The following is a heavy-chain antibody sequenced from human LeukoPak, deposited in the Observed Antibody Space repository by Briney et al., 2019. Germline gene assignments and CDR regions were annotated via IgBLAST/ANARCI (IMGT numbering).Heavy chain of an antibody. CDR1: GYTFTSYG. CDR3: ARDMSSSRYFDL. CDR2: ISAYNGNT. Sequence: ASVKVSCKASGYTFTSYGISWVRQAPGQGLEWMGWISAYNGNTTYAQKLQGRVTLTTDTSKSTAYMELRSLRSDDPAVYYCARDMSSSRYFDLWGRGTLVTVSS. V-gene: IGHV1-18*01. D-gene: IGHD6-6*01. J-gene: IGHJ2*01.